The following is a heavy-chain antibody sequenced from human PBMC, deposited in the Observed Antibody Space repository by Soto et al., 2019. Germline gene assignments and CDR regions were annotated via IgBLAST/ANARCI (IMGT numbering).Heavy chain of an antibody. D-gene: IGHD3-10*01. J-gene: IGHJ6*03. CDR2: ISGSGGST. Sequence: GGSLRLSCAASGFTFSSYAMSWVRQAPGKGLEWVSVISGSGGSTYYADSVKGRFTISRDNSKNTLYLQMNSLRAEDTAVYYCAKAGVLWFGELLYAWYYYYMDVWGKGTTVTVSS. V-gene: IGHV3-23*01. CDR3: AKAGVLWFGELLYAWYYYYMDV. CDR1: GFTFSSYA.